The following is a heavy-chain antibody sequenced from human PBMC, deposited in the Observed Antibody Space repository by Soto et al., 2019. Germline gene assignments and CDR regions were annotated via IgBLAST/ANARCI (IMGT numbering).Heavy chain of an antibody. CDR3: GGDAAYYFDF. CDR1: GGSISSYY. V-gene: IGHV4-59*01. CDR2: IYYSGST. Sequence: QVQLQESGPGLVKPSETLSLTCTVSGGSISSYYWSWIRQPPGKGLEWIGCIYYSGSTNYNPSLQGRVTLPVDVSKNQFPLKLGSVTAADTAVYYCGGDAAYYFDFRGQGTLVTVSS. J-gene: IGHJ4*02.